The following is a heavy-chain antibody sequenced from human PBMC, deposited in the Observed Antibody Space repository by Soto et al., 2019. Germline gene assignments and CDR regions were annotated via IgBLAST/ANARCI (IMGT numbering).Heavy chain of an antibody. J-gene: IGHJ4*02. CDR2: IYYSGST. D-gene: IGHD5-18*01. Sequence: QVQLQESGPGLVKPSQTLSLTCTVSGGSISSGGYYWSWIRQHPGKGLEWIGYIYYSGSTYYNPSLKSRVTIAVDTSKNQFSLKLSSVTAADTAVYYCARVRGYSYGTLSSHFDYWGQGTLVTVSS. CDR1: GGSISSGGYY. V-gene: IGHV4-31*03. CDR3: ARVRGYSYGTLSSHFDY.